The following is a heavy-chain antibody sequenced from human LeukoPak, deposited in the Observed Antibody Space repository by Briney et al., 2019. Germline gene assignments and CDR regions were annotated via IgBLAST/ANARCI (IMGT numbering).Heavy chain of an antibody. CDR2: INPSSGGT. J-gene: IGHJ6*02. CDR1: GYTFTGYY. V-gene: IGHV1-2*02. D-gene: IGHD5-12*01. CDR3: ASDYSGPRYYYYYGMDV. Sequence: ASVKVSCKASGYTFTGYYMHWVRQAPGQGLEWMGWINPSSGGTNYAQKFQGRVTMTRDTSISTAYMELSRLRSDDTAVYYCASDYSGPRYYYYYGMDVWGQGTTVTVSS.